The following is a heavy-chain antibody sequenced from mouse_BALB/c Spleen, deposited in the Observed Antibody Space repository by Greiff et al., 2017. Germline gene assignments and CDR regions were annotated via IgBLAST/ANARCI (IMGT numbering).Heavy chain of an antibody. J-gene: IGHJ2*01. CDR2: ISSGGSYT. D-gene: IGHD1-1*01. CDR1: GFTFSSYG. V-gene: IGHV5-6*01. Sequence: EVQGVESGGDLVKPGGSLKLSCAASGFTFSSYGMSWVRQTPDKRLEWVATISSGGSYTYYPDSVKGRFTISRDNAKNTLYLQMSSLKSEDTAMYYCARRRTTPYYFDYWGQGTTLTVSS. CDR3: ARRRTTPYYFDY.